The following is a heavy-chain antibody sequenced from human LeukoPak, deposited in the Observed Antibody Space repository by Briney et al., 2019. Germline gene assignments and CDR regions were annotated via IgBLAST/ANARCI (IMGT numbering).Heavy chain of an antibody. Sequence: ASVKVSCKASGGTFSSYAISRVRQAPGQGLEWMGRIIPILGIANYAQKFQGRVTITADKSTSTAYMELSSLRSEDTAVYYCARDDHFWSGYYTIDYWGQGTLVTVSS. D-gene: IGHD3-3*02. J-gene: IGHJ4*02. CDR3: ARDDHFWSGYYTIDY. CDR2: IIPILGIA. CDR1: GGTFSSYA. V-gene: IGHV1-69*04.